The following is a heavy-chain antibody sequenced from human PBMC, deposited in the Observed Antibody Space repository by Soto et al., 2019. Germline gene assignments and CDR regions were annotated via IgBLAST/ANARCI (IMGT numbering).Heavy chain of an antibody. CDR2: VSGSGSIT. J-gene: IGHJ4*02. CDR1: TFTFSTYA. D-gene: IGHD6-13*01. CDR3: AKSITSGVAGFFDD. V-gene: IGHV3-23*01. Sequence: GGSLRLSCAASTFTFSTYAMIWVRQTPGKGLEWVSTVSGSGSITYYADSVKGRFTISRDNSKNTLYLEMNSLRIEDTAVYYCAKSITSGVAGFFDDWGQGTLVTVSS.